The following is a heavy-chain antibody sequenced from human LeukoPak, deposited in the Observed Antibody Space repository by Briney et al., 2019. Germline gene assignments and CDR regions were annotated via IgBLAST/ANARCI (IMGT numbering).Heavy chain of an antibody. V-gene: IGHV5-51*01. CDR3: ARRSGRGVVAAEDFDY. D-gene: IGHD2-15*01. J-gene: IGHJ4*02. Sequence: PGESLKISCKGSGYSFTTYWIGWVRQMPGKGLEWMGIIYPGDSDTRYSPSFQGQVTISADKSISTAYLQWSSLKASDTAMYYCARRSGRGVVAAEDFDYWGQGTLVTVSS. CDR2: IYPGDSDT. CDR1: GYSFTTYW.